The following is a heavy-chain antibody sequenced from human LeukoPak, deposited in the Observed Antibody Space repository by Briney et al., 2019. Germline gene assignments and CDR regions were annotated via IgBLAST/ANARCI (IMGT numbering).Heavy chain of an antibody. CDR2: INHSGST. J-gene: IGHJ6*03. D-gene: IGHD2-2*01. Sequence: KSSETLSLTCAVYGGSFSGYYWTWLRQSPGKGLEWIGEINHSGSTNYNPSLKSRVTISVDTSKNQFSLKLSSVTAADTAVYHCARGRTGYQLLPTKKNYDYYYMDVWGKGTTVTVSS. CDR3: ARGRTGYQLLPTKKNYDYYYMDV. V-gene: IGHV4-34*01. CDR1: GGSFSGYY.